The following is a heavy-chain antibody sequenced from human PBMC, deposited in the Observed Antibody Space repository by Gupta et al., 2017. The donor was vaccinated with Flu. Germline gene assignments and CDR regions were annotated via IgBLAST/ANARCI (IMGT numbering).Heavy chain of an antibody. D-gene: IGHD3-3*01. Sequence: EVQLLESGGGLVHPGGSLRLSCEASGFIFSNYAMSWVRQAPGEGLQWVSSITGSGGGTYYTYSVKGRFTISRDNSKNSVSLQLNSLTAEDTAVYYCAKGTDTNSWRQGDYWGQRTLVTVSS. J-gene: IGHJ4*02. CDR2: ITGSGGGT. CDR1: GFIFSNYA. V-gene: IGHV3-23*01. CDR3: AKGTDTNSWRQGDY.